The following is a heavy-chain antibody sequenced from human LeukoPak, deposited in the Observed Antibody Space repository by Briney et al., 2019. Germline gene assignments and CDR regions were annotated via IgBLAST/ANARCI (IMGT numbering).Heavy chain of an antibody. J-gene: IGHJ4*02. CDR1: GGSISSYY. D-gene: IGHD3-10*01. CDR2: IYYTGST. V-gene: IGHV4-59*08. Sequence: SETLSLTCTVSGGSISSYYWTWIRQPPGKGLEWIGYIYYTGSTNYNPSLKSRVTISVDTSKNQFSRKLSSVTAADTAVYYCGRLFRSGSYYTSLDYWGQGTLVTVSS. CDR3: GRLFRSGSYYTSLDY.